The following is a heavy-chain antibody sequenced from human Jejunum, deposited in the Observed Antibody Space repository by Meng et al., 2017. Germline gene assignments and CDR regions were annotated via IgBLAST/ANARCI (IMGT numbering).Heavy chain of an antibody. D-gene: IGHD2-15*01. Sequence: QLRLQGSRPGLVHPSGTLSPTCAVYGGSISSSSWWSWVRQPPGKGLEWIGEISLSGSPSYNPSLRTRVTISIDTSRNQFSLSLSSVTAADTAVYYCARHGAAPYFDDWGQGSLVTVSS. J-gene: IGHJ4*02. CDR1: GGSISSSSW. V-gene: IGHV4-4*02. CDR3: ARHGAAPYFDD. CDR2: ISLSGSP.